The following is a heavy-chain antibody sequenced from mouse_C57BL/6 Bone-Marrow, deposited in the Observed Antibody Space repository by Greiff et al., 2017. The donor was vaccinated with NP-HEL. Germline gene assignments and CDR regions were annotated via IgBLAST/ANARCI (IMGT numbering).Heavy chain of an antibody. Sequence: EVQVVESGGDLVKPGGSLKLSCAASRFTFSSYGMSWVRQTPDKRLEWVATISSGGSYTYYPDSVKGRFTISRDNAKNTLYLQMSSLKSEDTAMYYCARHRIYYGNYWFAYWGQGTLVTVSA. CDR2: ISSGGSYT. J-gene: IGHJ3*01. V-gene: IGHV5-6*01. D-gene: IGHD2-1*01. CDR1: RFTFSSYG. CDR3: ARHRIYYGNYWFAY.